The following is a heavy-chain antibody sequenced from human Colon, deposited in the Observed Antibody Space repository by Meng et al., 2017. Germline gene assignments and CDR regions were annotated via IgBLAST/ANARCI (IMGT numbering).Heavy chain of an antibody. CDR2: IYQSGST. Sequence: GPGIVQHSGTLTSTCTVFGGSISSNNWWSWVRQSPGRGLEWIGEIYQSGSTNYSPSLKSRVTISLDKSKNQFSLKVSYMTAADTAVYFCARVPTTVDPFESWGQGTLVTVSS. CDR1: GGSISSNNW. D-gene: IGHD4-23*01. J-gene: IGHJ4*02. V-gene: IGHV4-4*02. CDR3: ARVPTTVDPFES.